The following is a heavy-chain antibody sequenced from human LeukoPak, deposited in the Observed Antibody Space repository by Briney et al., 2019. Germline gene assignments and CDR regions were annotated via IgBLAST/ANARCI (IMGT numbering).Heavy chain of an antibody. Sequence: GGSLRLSCAASGCTFSSYSMDWVRQAPGKGLEWVSYISSSSSTIYYADSVKGRFTISRDNAKNSLYLQMNSLRDEDTAVYYCARRRSSSWLDYYYYGMDVWGQGTTVTVSS. CDR2: ISSSSSTI. J-gene: IGHJ6*02. CDR3: ARRRSSSWLDYYYYGMDV. V-gene: IGHV3-48*02. D-gene: IGHD6-13*01. CDR1: GCTFSSYS.